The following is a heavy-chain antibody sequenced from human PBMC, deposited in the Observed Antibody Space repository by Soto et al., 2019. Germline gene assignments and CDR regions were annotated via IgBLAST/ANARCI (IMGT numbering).Heavy chain of an antibody. D-gene: IGHD6-19*01. CDR1: GYTFTSYD. J-gene: IGHJ6*03. CDR3: ASSGWTNYYYYYMDV. Sequence: GASVKVSCKASGYTFTSYDINWVRQATGQGLEWMGWMNPNSGNTGYAQKFQGRVTMTRNTSISTAYMELSSLRSEDTAVYYCASSGWTNYYYYYMDVWGKGTTVTVSS. CDR2: MNPNSGNT. V-gene: IGHV1-8*01.